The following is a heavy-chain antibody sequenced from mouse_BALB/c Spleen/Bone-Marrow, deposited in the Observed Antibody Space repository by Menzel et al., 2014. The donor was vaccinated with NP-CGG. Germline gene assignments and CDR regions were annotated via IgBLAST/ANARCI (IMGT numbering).Heavy chain of an antibody. D-gene: IGHD1-2*01. J-gene: IGHJ4*01. Sequence: VQGVESGPGLVQPSQSLSITCTVSGFSLTSYGVHWVRQPPGKGLEWLGVIWRGGSTDYNAAFISRLSISKDNSKSQVFFKMNSLQADDTAIYYCARQPLRRHAMDYWGQGTSVTVSS. CDR2: IWRGGST. V-gene: IGHV2-4*02. CDR3: ARQPLRRHAMDY. CDR1: GFSLTSYG.